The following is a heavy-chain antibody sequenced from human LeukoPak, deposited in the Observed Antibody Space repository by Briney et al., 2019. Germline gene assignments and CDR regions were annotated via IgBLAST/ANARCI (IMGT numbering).Heavy chain of an antibody. CDR1: GDSVSNGNYY. Sequence: SETLSLTCTVSGDSVSNGNYYWSWLRQPPGKALEWIGCIYYTGKTYYNPSLEGRVTILVDNSENTLYLQMNSLRVEDTAVYYCARRIFQGSSGWYLFDCWGQGTLVTVS. CDR3: ARRIFQGSSGWYLFDC. V-gene: IGHV4-61*01. J-gene: IGHJ4*02. CDR2: IYYTGKT. D-gene: IGHD6-19*01.